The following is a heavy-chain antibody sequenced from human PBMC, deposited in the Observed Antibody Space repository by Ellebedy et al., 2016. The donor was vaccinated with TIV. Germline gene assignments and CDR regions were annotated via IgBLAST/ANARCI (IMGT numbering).Heavy chain of an antibody. CDR3: AKVGRRYYESSGDP. J-gene: IGHJ5*02. CDR2: ISAGGGAT. Sequence: GESLKISCAASGFTFSNYVMSWVRQAPGKGLEWVSTISAGGGATYYADSVKGRFNISRDNSDNTLYLQMNSLRAEDTAVYYCAKVGRRYYESSGDPWGQGSLVTVSS. CDR1: GFTFSNYV. D-gene: IGHD3-22*01. V-gene: IGHV3-23*01.